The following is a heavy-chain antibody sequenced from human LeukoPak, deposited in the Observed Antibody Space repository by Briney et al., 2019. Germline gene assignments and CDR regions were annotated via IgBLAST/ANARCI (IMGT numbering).Heavy chain of an antibody. CDR3: ARYYYDSSSAAFDI. D-gene: IGHD3-22*01. CDR1: GGSISSYY. V-gene: IGHV4-59*01. J-gene: IGHJ3*02. CDR2: IYYSGST. Sequence: SETLSLTCTVSGGSISSYYWSWIRQPPGKGREWIGYIYYSGSTNYNPSLKSRVTISVDTSKNQFSLKLSSVTAADTAVYYCARYYYDSSSAAFDIWGQGTMVTVSS.